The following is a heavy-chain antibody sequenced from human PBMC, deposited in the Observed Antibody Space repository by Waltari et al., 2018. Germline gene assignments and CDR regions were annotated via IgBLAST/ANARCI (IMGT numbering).Heavy chain of an antibody. CDR2: IYSGGST. Sequence: EVQLLESGGRLLQPGESLRLSYAASGFTFTSYAMSWVRQAPGKGLEWVSVIYSGGSTYYADSVKGRFTISRDKSKNTLYLQMNSLRAEDTAVYYCAKDKGAARALDYWGQGTLVTVSS. CDR1: GFTFTSYA. J-gene: IGHJ4*02. D-gene: IGHD6-25*01. CDR3: AKDKGAARALDY. V-gene: IGHV3-23*03.